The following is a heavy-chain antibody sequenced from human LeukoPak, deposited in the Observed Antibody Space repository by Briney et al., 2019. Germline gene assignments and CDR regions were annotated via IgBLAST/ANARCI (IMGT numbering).Heavy chain of an antibody. CDR3: ARGEKVRDYFDY. CDR2: ISDSGNT. V-gene: IGHV4-39*01. Sequence: SGTLSLTWTVSVDSISSRSYYWGWIRQPPGKGLEWIGKISDSGNTYYSPSLRSRVTISIDMSKNQFSLKLSSVTAIDTAVYYCARGEKVRDYFDYWGQGTLVTVSS. D-gene: IGHD3-16*01. CDR1: VDSISSRSYY. J-gene: IGHJ4*02.